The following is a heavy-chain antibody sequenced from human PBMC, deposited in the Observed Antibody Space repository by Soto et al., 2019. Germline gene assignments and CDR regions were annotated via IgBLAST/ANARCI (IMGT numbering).Heavy chain of an antibody. V-gene: IGHV3-15*07. CDR1: GFIFSNAW. CDR3: TTDSYMTNIIVRFDY. J-gene: IGHJ4*01. CDR2: VNSKTDGGTT. D-gene: IGHD4-17*01. Sequence: PGESLKISCAASGFIFSNAWINWVRQAPGKGLEWVGRVNSKTDGGTTDFAAPVKGRFAISRDDSKNMVYLEMNSLKTEDTAIYYCTTDSYMTNIIVRFDYWGHGTLVTVSS.